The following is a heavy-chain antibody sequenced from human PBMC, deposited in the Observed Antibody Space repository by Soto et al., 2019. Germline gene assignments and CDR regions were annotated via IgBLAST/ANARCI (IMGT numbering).Heavy chain of an antibody. CDR1: GFTFSDHY. Sequence: EVQLVESGGGLVQPGGSLRLSCAASGFTFSDHYMDWVRQAPGKGLEWVGRIRNKANRYTTEYAASVKGRFTISRDDSKNSLYLQMNSLKIEDTAVYYCARGLRGHGFDYWGQGTLVTVSS. CDR3: ARGLRGHGFDY. CDR2: IRNKANRYTT. V-gene: IGHV3-72*01. D-gene: IGHD5-12*01. J-gene: IGHJ4*02.